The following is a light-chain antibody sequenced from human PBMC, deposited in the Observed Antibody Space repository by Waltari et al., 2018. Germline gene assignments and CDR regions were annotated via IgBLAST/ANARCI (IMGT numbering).Light chain of an antibody. CDR3: QSADSSGTYVV. CDR1: ALPKQY. V-gene: IGLV3-25*03. Sequence: SYELTQPPSVSVSPGQTARITCSGDALPKQYAYWYQQKPGQGPVLVIYKDSERPSGVPGRFSGSSSGTTVTLTISGVQAEDEADYYCQSADSSGTYVVFGGGTKLTVL. J-gene: IGLJ2*01. CDR2: KDS.